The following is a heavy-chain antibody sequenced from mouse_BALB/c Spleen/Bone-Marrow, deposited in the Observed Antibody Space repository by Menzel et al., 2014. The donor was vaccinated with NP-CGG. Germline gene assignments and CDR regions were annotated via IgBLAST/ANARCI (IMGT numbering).Heavy chain of an antibody. D-gene: IGHD1-1*01. CDR1: GSTFTDYA. J-gene: IGHJ4*01. CDR2: ISTYSGNT. V-gene: IGHV1-67*01. CDR3: ARSYYGSSFPMDY. Sequence: QVQLKQSGHELVRPGVSVKLSCKGSGSTFTDYAMHWVKQSHAKSLEWIGVISTYSGNTNYNQKFKGKSTMTVDKSSSTAYMELARLTSDDSAIYYCARSYYGSSFPMDYWGQGTPVTGSS.